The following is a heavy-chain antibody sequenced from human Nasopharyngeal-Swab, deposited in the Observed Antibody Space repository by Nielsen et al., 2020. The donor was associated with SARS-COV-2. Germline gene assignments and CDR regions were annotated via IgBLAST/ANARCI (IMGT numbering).Heavy chain of an antibody. J-gene: IGHJ4*02. CDR1: GGSISSGDYY. CDR2: IYYSGST. D-gene: IGHD1-26*01. Sequence: SETLSLTCTVSGGSISSGDYYWSWIRQPPGKGLEWIGYIYYSGSTYYNPSLKSRVTISVDASKNQFSLKLSSVTAADTAIYYCAANGYYSIDYWGQGTLVTVSS. V-gene: IGHV4-30-4*01. CDR3: AANGYYSIDY.